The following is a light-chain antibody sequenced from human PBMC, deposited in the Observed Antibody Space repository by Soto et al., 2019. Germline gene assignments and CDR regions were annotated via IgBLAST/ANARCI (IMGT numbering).Light chain of an antibody. CDR1: SSDVGTHGY. CDR3: AAWDDRLSGFV. V-gene: IGLV2-8*01. J-gene: IGLJ1*01. CDR2: DVT. Sequence: QSALTQPPSASGSPGQSVTISCTGTSSDVGTHGYVSWYQQHAGKAPKLVIYDVTKRPSGVPDRFSGSKSGNTASLAISGLRSEDEADYYCAAWDDRLSGFVFATGTKLTVL.